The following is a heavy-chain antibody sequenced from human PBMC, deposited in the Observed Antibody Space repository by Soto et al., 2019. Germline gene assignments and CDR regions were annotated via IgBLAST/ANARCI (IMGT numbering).Heavy chain of an antibody. D-gene: IGHD1-20*01. J-gene: IGHJ3*02. CDR3: ARETVTGDDAFDI. CDR1: GGTFSSYA. V-gene: IGHV1-69*13. Sequence: ASVKVSCKASGGTFSSYAISWVRQAPGQGLEWMGGIIPIFGTANYAQKFQGRVTITADESTSTAYMELSSLRSEDTAVYYCARETVTGDDAFDIWGQGTMVTVSS. CDR2: IIPIFGTA.